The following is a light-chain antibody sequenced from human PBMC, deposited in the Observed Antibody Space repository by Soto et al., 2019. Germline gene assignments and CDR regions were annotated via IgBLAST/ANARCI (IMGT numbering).Light chain of an antibody. J-gene: IGKJ1*01. CDR1: QSVSSTY. Sequence: ELVLTQSPGTLSLSPGYRATLSCSSIQSVSSTYLAWYQQRPGQAPRLLIYSSSSRASGIPDRFSGSGSGTDFTLTISRLEPEDFAVYYCQQYRTSPPTWTFGQGTKVDIK. CDR2: SSS. CDR3: QQYRTSPPTWT. V-gene: IGKV3-20*01.